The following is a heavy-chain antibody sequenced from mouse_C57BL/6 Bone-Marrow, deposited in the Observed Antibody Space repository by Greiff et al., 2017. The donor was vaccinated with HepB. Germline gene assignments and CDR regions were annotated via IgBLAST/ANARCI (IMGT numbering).Heavy chain of an antibody. Sequence: VQLKQSGPGLAKPSQTLSLTCSVTGYSITSDYWNWIRKFPGNKLEYMGYISYSGSTYYNPSLKSRISITRDTSKNQYYLQLNSVTTEDTATYYCARAYGYGNYWYFDVWGTGTTVTVSS. CDR2: ISYSGST. J-gene: IGHJ1*03. CDR3: ARAYGYGNYWYFDV. V-gene: IGHV3-8*01. CDR1: GYSITSDY. D-gene: IGHD2-10*02.